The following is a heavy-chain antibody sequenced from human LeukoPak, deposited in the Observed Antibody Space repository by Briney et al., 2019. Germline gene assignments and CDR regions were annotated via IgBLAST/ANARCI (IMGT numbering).Heavy chain of an antibody. J-gene: IGHJ4*02. D-gene: IGHD1-26*01. CDR3: AKYGPQDSGSSHFDY. Sequence: GGSLRLSCVASGFAFSTFAMTWVRQAPGKGLEWVSTVSGNGGATFYADSVKGRFTVSRDNSKNTLYLQVNSLRVEDTAIYYCAKYGPQDSGSSHFDYWGQGALVTVSS. V-gene: IGHV3-23*01. CDR2: VSGNGGAT. CDR1: GFAFSTFA.